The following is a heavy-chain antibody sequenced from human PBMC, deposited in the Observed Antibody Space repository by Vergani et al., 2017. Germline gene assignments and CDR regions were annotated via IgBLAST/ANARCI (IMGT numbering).Heavy chain of an antibody. Sequence: EVQLVESGGGLVQPGGSLRLSCAASGFTVSSNYMSWVRQAPGKGLEWVSVIYSGGSTYYADSVEGRFTISRHNSKNTLYLQMGSLRAEDMAVYYWARDGGSGGNDYWGQGTLVTVSS. V-gene: IGHV3-53*04. D-gene: IGHD2-15*01. CDR1: GFTVSSNY. CDR3: ARDGGSGGNDY. J-gene: IGHJ4*02. CDR2: IYSGGST.